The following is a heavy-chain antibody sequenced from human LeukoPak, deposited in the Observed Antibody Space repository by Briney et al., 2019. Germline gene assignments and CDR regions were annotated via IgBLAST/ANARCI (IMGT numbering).Heavy chain of an antibody. V-gene: IGHV4-39*07. CDR3: ARGRDAIVVVVADKGWFDP. Sequence: SETLSLTCTVSGGSISSSSYYWGWIRQPPGKGLEWIGSIYYSGSTYYNPSLKSRVTISVDTSKNQFSLKLSSVTAADTAVYYCARGRDAIVVVVADKGWFDPWGQGTLVTVSS. CDR1: GGSISSSSYY. D-gene: IGHD2-15*01. J-gene: IGHJ5*02. CDR2: IYYSGST.